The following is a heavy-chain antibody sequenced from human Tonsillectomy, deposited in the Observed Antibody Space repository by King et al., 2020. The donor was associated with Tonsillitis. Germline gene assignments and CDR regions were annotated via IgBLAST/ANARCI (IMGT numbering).Heavy chain of an antibody. D-gene: IGHD1-26*01. Sequence: VQLVESGAEVKKPGASVKVSCKASGYTFTDYYMHWVRQAPGQGLEWMGRINPNSGGTKYAQKFQGRVTMTRDTSINTAYMELSRLRSDDTAVYYCAGFSGAPHAVGAIPFDYWGQGTLVTVSS. J-gene: IGHJ4*02. CDR3: AGFSGAPHAVGAIPFDY. CDR2: INPNSGGT. CDR1: GYTFTDYY. V-gene: IGHV1-2*06.